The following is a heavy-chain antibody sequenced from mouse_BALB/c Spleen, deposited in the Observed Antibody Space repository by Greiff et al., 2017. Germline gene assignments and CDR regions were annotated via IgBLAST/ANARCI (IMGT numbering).Heavy chain of an antibody. J-gene: IGHJ1*01. CDR3: ARSDYGNPYWYFDV. CDR2: IYPGDGDT. V-gene: IGHV1-80*01. Sequence: VQLQQSGAELVRPGSSVKISCKASGYAFSSYWMNWVKQRPGQGLEWIGQIYPGDGDTNYNGKFKGKATLTADKSSSTAYMQLSSLTSEDSAVYFCARSDYGNPYWYFDVWGAGTTVTVSS. D-gene: IGHD2-1*01. CDR1: GYAFSSYW.